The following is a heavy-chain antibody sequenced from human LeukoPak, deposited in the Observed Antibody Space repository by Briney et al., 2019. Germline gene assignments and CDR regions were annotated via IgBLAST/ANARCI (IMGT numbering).Heavy chain of an antibody. CDR1: GGSISGYY. D-gene: IGHD3-3*01. V-gene: IGHV4-59*12. Sequence: SETLSLTCTVSGGSISGYYWSWIRQPPGKGLQWIGYIYSSGATNYNPSLNSRVTISVDTSKNQFSLKLGSVTAADTAVYYCARDSSGYYDFWSGYPTYYFDYWGQGTLVTVSS. CDR2: IYSSGAT. J-gene: IGHJ4*02. CDR3: ARDSSGYYDFWSGYPTYYFDY.